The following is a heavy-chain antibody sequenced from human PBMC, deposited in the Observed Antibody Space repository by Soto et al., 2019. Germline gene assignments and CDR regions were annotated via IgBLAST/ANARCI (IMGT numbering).Heavy chain of an antibody. CDR1: GGTFSSYA. J-gene: IGHJ6*02. CDR2: IIPIFGTA. V-gene: IGHV1-69*12. CDR3: ARSITGTVSYYYGMDV. Sequence: QVQLVQSGAEVKKPGSSVKVSCKASGGTFSSYAISWVRQAPGQGLEWMGGIIPIFGTANYEQKFQGRVTITADESTSTAYMELSSLRSEDTAVYYCARSITGTVSYYYGMDVWGQGTTVTVSS. D-gene: IGHD1-20*01.